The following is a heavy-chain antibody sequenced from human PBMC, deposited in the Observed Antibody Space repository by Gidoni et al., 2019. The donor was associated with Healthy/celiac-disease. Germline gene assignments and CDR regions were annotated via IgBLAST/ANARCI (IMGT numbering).Heavy chain of an antibody. CDR2: IYPGDSDT. V-gene: IGHV5-51*01. J-gene: IGHJ4*02. D-gene: IGHD5-12*01. CDR1: GYSFTSYW. CDR3: ARRGLEMATNWYFDY. Sequence: EVQLVQSGAEVTETGETRKMCCRGSGYSFTSYWIGWVRQMPGKGLEWMGIIYPGDSDTRYSPSFLCQVTISADKSLSTAYLQWSRLQASDTAMYYCARRGLEMATNWYFDYWGQGPLVTVSS.